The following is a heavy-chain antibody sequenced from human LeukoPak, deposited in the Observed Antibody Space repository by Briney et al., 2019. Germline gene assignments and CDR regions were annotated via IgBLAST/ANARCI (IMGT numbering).Heavy chain of an antibody. CDR1: GGSFSGYY. Sequence: SETLSLTCAVYGGSFSGYYWSWIRQPPGKGLEWIGEINHSGSTNYNPSLKSRVTISVDTSKNQFSLKLNSVTAADTAVYYCARVAVTGTFDYWGQGTLVTVSS. D-gene: IGHD1-7*01. CDR3: ARVAVTGTFDY. J-gene: IGHJ4*02. V-gene: IGHV4-34*01. CDR2: INHSGST.